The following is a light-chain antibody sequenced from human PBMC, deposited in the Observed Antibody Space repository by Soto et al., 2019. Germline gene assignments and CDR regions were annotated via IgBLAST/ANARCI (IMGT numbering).Light chain of an antibody. Sequence: EIVLTQSPGTLSLSPGERATLSCRASQSVSSNLAWYQRKPGQAPRLLIYGASTRATGIPVRISGSGSGTEFTLTISSLQSEDFAVYYCQQYHIWPTWTFGQGTKVDIK. CDR3: QQYHIWPTWT. CDR2: GAS. V-gene: IGKV3D-15*01. J-gene: IGKJ1*01. CDR1: QSVSSN.